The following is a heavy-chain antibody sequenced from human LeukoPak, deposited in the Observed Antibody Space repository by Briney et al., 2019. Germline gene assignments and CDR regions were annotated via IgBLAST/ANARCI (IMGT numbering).Heavy chain of an antibody. D-gene: IGHD3-3*01. CDR3: AKVQGSYVYYDSPDV. CDR1: GFTFSSYA. Sequence: SGGSLRLSCAASGFTFSSYAMSWVRQAPGKGLEWVSAISGSGGSTYYADSVKGRFTISRDNSKNTLYLQMNSLRAEDTAVYYCAKVQGSYVYYDSPDVWGKGTTVTVSS. V-gene: IGHV3-23*01. CDR2: ISGSGGST. J-gene: IGHJ6*04.